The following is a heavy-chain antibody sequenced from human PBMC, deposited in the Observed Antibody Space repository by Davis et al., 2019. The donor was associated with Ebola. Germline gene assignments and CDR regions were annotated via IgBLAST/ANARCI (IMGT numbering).Heavy chain of an antibody. J-gene: IGHJ4*02. CDR3: ARKPIDY. CDR2: ISSSSSSTI. V-gene: IGHV3-48*04. D-gene: IGHD1-14*01. CDR1: EFTFSRHS. Sequence: GESLKISCAASEFTFSRHSMNWVRQAPGKGLEWVSYISSSSSSTIYYADSVKGRFTISRDNAKNSLYLQMNSLRGEDTAVYYCARKPIDYWGQGTLVTVSS.